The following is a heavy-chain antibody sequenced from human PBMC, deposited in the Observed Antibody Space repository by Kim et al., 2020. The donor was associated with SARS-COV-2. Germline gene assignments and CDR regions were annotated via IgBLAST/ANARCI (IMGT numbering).Heavy chain of an antibody. CDR1: GYRFTDYY. V-gene: IGHV1-2*02. Sequence: SVKVSCKASGYRFTDYYIHWVRQAPGQGLEWMGWVNPNSGATNYAQLFQGRVTMTRDVSITTAYMELSRLTSDDTAVYFCVKYKSSYSFDSWGQGSLVTVTS. CDR3: VKYKSSYSFDS. D-gene: IGHD3-3*01. J-gene: IGHJ4*02. CDR2: VNPNSGAT.